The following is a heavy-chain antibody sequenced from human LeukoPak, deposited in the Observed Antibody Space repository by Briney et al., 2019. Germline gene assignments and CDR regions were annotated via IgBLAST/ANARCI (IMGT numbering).Heavy chain of an antibody. Sequence: GGSLRLSCAASGFPFSNNVMTWVRQAPGRGLDWLSTISGGGGDTYYADSVKGRFTISRDNSKNILHLQMSSLTAEDTAVYYCAKTFPYGTTWFGFCDYWGQGALVTVSS. D-gene: IGHD3-10*01. CDR2: ISGGGGDT. CDR1: GFPFSNNV. V-gene: IGHV3-23*01. J-gene: IGHJ4*02. CDR3: AKTFPYGTTWFGFCDY.